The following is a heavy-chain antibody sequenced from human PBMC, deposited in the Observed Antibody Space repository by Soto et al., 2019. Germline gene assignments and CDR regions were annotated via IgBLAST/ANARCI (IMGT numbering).Heavy chain of an antibody. CDR1: GFTFSSYA. CDR3: ARPLGRDDYNWGCFDL. CDR2: ISYDGSNK. V-gene: IGHV3-30-3*01. J-gene: IGHJ2*01. Sequence: QVQLVESGGGVVQPGRSLRLSCAASGFTFSSYAMHWVRQAPGKGLEWVAVISYDGSNKYYTDSVKGRFTISRDNSKNTLYLQMNSLRAEDTAVYYCARPLGRDDYNWGCFDLWGRGTLVTVSS. D-gene: IGHD4-4*01.